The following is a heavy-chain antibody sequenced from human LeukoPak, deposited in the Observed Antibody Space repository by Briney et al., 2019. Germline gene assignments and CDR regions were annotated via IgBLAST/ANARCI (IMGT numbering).Heavy chain of an antibody. CDR1: GGSISSSSYY. J-gene: IGHJ6*02. CDR3: ARDFRGNYGSRGMDV. CDR2: IYYSGST. V-gene: IGHV4-39*07. D-gene: IGHD1-26*01. Sequence: SETLSLTCTVSGGSISSSSYYWGWIRQPPGKGPEWIGSIYYSGSTNYNPSLKSRVTMSIDTSKNQFSLKLSSVTAADTAVYYCARDFRGNYGSRGMDVWGQGTTVTVSS.